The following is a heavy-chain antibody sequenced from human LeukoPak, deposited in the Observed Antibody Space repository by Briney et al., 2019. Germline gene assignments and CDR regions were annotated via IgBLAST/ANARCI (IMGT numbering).Heavy chain of an antibody. J-gene: IGHJ4*02. V-gene: IGHV4-39*01. Sequence: SETLSLTCTVSGGSISSSSYYWGWIRQPPGKGLEWIGSIYYSGSTYYNPSLKSRVTISVDTSKNQLSLKLSSVTAADTAVYYCARLQHLDYGSGSYYFDYWGQGTLVTVSS. CDR1: GGSISSSSYY. CDR3: ARLQHLDYGSGSYYFDY. CDR2: IYYSGST. D-gene: IGHD3-10*01.